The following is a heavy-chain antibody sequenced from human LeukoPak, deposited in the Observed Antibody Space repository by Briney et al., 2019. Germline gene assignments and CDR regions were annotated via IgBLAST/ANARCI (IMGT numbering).Heavy chain of an antibody. D-gene: IGHD3-3*01. Sequence: SETLSLTCTVSGGSISTYYWSWIRQPPGKGLEWIGYIYYSGSTYYNPSLKSRVTISVDTSKNQFSLKLSSVTAADTAVYYCARGTGVTIFGVVTPAYFDSWGQGTLVTVSS. CDR1: GGSISTYY. V-gene: IGHV4-59*01. J-gene: IGHJ4*02. CDR2: IYYSGST. CDR3: ARGTGVTIFGVVTPAYFDS.